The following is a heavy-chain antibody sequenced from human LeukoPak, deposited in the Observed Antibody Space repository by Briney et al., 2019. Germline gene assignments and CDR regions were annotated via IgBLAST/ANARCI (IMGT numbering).Heavy chain of an antibody. J-gene: IGHJ4*02. CDR2: SNRNSGVT. CDR1: GYTFTRYH. V-gene: IGHV1-2*02. D-gene: IGHD2-2*01. Sequence: ASVKVSGQASGYTFTRYHMHWVGHAPGRSVDWMGSSNRNSGVTLYAEKFQGRVTMTRDTSINTAYMELSSLKSDDTAVYFCAREEANCSRPSCHLEYWGQGTLVTVSS. CDR3: AREEANCSRPSCHLEY.